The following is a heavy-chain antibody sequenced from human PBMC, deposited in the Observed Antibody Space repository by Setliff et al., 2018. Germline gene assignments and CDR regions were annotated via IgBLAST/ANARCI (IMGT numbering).Heavy chain of an antibody. V-gene: IGHV1-69*05. CDR2: LIPIFGTP. Sequence: GASVKVSCKASGDSFSNYAISWVRQAPGQGLEWMGGLIPIFGTPGYAQKFQDRVTIITDESTSTAYMELSSLRTEDTAVYYCAREGVDTRSSTDYRYYMDLWGKGTTVTVSS. CDR3: AREGVDTRSSTDYRYYMDL. D-gene: IGHD5-18*01. J-gene: IGHJ6*03. CDR1: GDSFSNYA.